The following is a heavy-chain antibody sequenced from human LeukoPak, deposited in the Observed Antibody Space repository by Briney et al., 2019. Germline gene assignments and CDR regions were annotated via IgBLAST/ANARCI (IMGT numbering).Heavy chain of an antibody. CDR2: IYYSGGT. CDR3: ASFYGSGSYYPKPDY. J-gene: IGHJ4*02. D-gene: IGHD3-10*01. CDR1: GGSISSSSSY. Sequence: SETLSLTCTVSGGSISSSSSYRGWIRQPPGKGLEWIGSIYYSGGTYYNPSLKSRVTISVDTSKNQFSLKLSSVTAADTAVYYCASFYGSGSYYPKPDYWGQGTLVTVSS. V-gene: IGHV4-39*01.